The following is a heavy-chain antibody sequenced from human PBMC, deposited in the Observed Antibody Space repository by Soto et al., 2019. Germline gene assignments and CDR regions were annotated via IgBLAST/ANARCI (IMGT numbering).Heavy chain of an antibody. CDR1: GGSISSYY. V-gene: IGHV4-59*01. D-gene: IGHD3-22*01. CDR2: IYYSGST. J-gene: IGHJ4*02. Sequence: SETLSLTCTVSGGSISSYYWSWIRQPPGKGLEWIGYIYYSGSTNYNPSLKSRVTISVDTSKNQFSLRLSSVTAADTAVYYCARLKYYYDSSGYSRAFDYWGQGTLVTVSS. CDR3: ARLKYYYDSSGYSRAFDY.